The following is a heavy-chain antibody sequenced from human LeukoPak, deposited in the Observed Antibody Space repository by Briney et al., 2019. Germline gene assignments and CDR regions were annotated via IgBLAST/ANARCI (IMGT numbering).Heavy chain of an antibody. CDR1: GGSISSYY. Sequence: SSETLSLTCTVSGGSISSYYWSWIRQPPGKGLEWIGYIYYSGSTNYNPSLKSRVTISVDTSKNQFSLKLSSVTAADTAVYYCARHTYYYDSSGYWDYWGQGTLVTVSS. D-gene: IGHD3-22*01. V-gene: IGHV4-59*08. J-gene: IGHJ4*02. CDR3: ARHTYYYDSSGYWDY. CDR2: IYYSGST.